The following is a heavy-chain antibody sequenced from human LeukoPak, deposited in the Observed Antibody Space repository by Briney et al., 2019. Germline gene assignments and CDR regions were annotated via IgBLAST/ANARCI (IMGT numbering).Heavy chain of an antibody. V-gene: IGHV3-7*03. Sequence: PGGPLRLSCAASGFTFSSYGMHWVRQAPGKGLEWVANIKQDGSEKYYVDSVKGRFTISRDNAKNSLYLQMNSLRAEDTAVYYCASSWFGELLRWGQGTLVTVSS. CDR2: IKQDGSEK. CDR3: ASSWFGELLR. CDR1: GFTFSSYG. D-gene: IGHD3-10*01. J-gene: IGHJ4*02.